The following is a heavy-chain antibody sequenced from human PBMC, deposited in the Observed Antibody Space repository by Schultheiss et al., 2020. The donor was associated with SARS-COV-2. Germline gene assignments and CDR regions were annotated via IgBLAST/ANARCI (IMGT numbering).Heavy chain of an antibody. Sequence: GESLKISCAASGFTFSDYYMSWIRQAPGKGLEWVSYISSSGSTIYYADSVKGRFTISRDNAKNSLYLQMNSLRAEDTAVYYCARPKSSSLEVSYYYYGMDVWGQGTTVTVSS. CDR1: GFTFSDYY. CDR2: ISSSGSTI. D-gene: IGHD6-6*01. CDR3: ARPKSSSLEVSYYYYGMDV. V-gene: IGHV3-11*01. J-gene: IGHJ6*02.